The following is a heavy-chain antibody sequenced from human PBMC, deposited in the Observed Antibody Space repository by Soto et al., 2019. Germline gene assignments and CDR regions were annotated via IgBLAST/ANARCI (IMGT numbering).Heavy chain of an antibody. J-gene: IGHJ4*02. D-gene: IGHD2-21*02. V-gene: IGHV3-48*02. CDR2: ISSGSSAM. CDR3: ARGMTHPDY. Sequence: EVQLVESGGGLVQPGGFLRLSCAASGFTFSSYSMNWVRQAPGKGLEWVSYISSGSSAMYYADSVKGRFTISRDNAKNSLYLQMNSLRDEDTAVYYCARGMTHPDYWGQGTLVTVSS. CDR1: GFTFSSYS.